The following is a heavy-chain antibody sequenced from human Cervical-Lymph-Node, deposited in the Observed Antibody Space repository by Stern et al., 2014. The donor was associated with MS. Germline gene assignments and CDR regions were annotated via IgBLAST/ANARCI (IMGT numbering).Heavy chain of an antibody. D-gene: IGHD4-17*01. Sequence: QVQLQESGPGLVKPSETLSLTCTVSGGSISSYYWSWIRQPPGKGLEWIGSIYYSGSTNYSPSLKSRVTISVDTSKNQFSLKLSSVTAADTAVYYCARTLRRRPDAFDIWGQGTMVTVSS. J-gene: IGHJ3*02. CDR1: GGSISSYY. V-gene: IGHV4-59*01. CDR2: IYYSGST. CDR3: ARTLRRRPDAFDI.